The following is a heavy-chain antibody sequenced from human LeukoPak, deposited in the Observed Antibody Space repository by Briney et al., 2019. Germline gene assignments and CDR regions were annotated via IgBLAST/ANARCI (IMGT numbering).Heavy chain of an antibody. J-gene: IGHJ5*02. D-gene: IGHD2-2*01. CDR2: TYYRSTWYN. Sequence: SQTLSLTCAISGDSVSGNSVTWNWITQSPSRGLEWLGRTYYRSTWYNNYAVSVRGRITVNPDTSKNQFSLHLNSVTPEDTAVYYCARRLTQYDCFDPWGQGILVTVSS. CDR3: ARRLTQYDCFDP. CDR1: GDSVSGNSVT. V-gene: IGHV6-1*01.